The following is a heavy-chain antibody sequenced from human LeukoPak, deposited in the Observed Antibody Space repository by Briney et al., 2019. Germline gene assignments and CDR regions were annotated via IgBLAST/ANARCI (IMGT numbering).Heavy chain of an antibody. J-gene: IGHJ4*02. D-gene: IGHD3-10*01. CDR1: GFMFSNTA. V-gene: IGHV3-23*01. CDR3: AKDEGPSVDGDYFDY. CDR2: ISGSGRST. Sequence: PGGSLRLSCAASGFMFSNTAMSWVRQAPGKGLEWVSGISGSGRSTYYADSVKGRFTISRDNSKNTLFLQMNTLRVEDMAIYYCAKDEGPSVDGDYFDYWGQGTLVTVSS.